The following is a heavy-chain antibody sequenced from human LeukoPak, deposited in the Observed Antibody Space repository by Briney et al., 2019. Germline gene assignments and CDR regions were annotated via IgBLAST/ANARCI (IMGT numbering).Heavy chain of an antibody. CDR2: IYYSGST. V-gene: IGHV4-39*01. Sequence: SETLSLTCTVSGGSISSSSYYWGWIRQPPGKGLEWIGSIYYSGSTYYNPSLKSRVTISADTSKNQFSLKLSSVTAADTAVYYCARVGPYDKSYYYMDVWGKGTTVTISS. CDR3: ARVGPYDKSYYYMDV. CDR1: GGSISSSSYY. J-gene: IGHJ6*03. D-gene: IGHD3-16*01.